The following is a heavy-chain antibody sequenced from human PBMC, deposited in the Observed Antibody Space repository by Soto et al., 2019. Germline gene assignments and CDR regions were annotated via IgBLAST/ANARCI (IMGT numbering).Heavy chain of an antibody. D-gene: IGHD6-13*01. CDR3: ARGRIAAAAKQNWFDP. Sequence: SQTLSLTCVISGDSVSSNSAAWNWIRQSPSRGLEWLGRTYYRSKWYNDYAVSVKSRITINPDTSKNQFSLQLNSVTPEDTAVYYCARGRIAAAAKQNWFDPWGQGTLVTVSS. CDR2: TYYRSKWYN. J-gene: IGHJ5*02. V-gene: IGHV6-1*01. CDR1: GDSVSSNSAA.